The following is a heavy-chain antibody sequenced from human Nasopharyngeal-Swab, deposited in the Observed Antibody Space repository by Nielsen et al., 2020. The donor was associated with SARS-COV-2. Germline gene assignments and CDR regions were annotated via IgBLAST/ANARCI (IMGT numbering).Heavy chain of an antibody. V-gene: IGHV3-7*01. CDR2: IKQDGSEK. Sequence: GGSLTLSCAASGFTFSSYWMSWVRQAPGKGLEWVANIKQDGSEKYYVDSVKGRFTISRDNAKNSLYLQMNSLRTEDTAVYYCARERGGSYSLTEESFDYWGQGTLVTVSS. CDR3: ARERGGSYSLTEESFDY. D-gene: IGHD1-26*01. CDR1: GFTFSSYW. J-gene: IGHJ4*02.